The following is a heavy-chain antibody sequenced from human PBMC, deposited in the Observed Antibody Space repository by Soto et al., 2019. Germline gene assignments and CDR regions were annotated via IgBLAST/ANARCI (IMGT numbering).Heavy chain of an antibody. CDR2: IDLSGKT. D-gene: IGHD3-3*01. V-gene: IGHV4-4*02. Sequence: QVQLQESGPGLVKPSGTLSLTCAVSGGSISSTNWWSWVRQPPGEGLEWIGEIDLSGKTNYNPSLKSRITMSRAQSQNQLSLTLTSVPAADTAVYYCARAIFGGCAPAGYFGQGTLVIVSS. CDR1: GGSISSTNW. J-gene: IGHJ4*02. CDR3: ARAIFGGCAPAGY.